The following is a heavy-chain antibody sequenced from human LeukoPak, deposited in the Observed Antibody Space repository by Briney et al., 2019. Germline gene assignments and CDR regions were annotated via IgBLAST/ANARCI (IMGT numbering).Heavy chain of an antibody. CDR3: ARLQWLAQGNWFDP. Sequence: PSETLSLTCTVSGGSISSSSYYWGWIRQPPGKGLEWIGSIYYSGSTYYNPSLKSRVTISVDTSKNQFSLKLSSVTAADTAVYYCARLQWLAQGNWFDPWGQGTLVTVSS. J-gene: IGHJ5*02. D-gene: IGHD6-19*01. V-gene: IGHV4-39*01. CDR2: IYYSGST. CDR1: GGSISSSSYY.